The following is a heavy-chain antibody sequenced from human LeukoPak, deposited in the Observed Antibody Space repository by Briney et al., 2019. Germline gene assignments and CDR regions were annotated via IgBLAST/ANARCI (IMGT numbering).Heavy chain of an antibody. J-gene: IGHJ4*02. V-gene: IGHV4-39*01. Sequence: SETLSLTCTVSGGSIISSSFWWGWIRQPPGKGLEWIVSIYYSGVSYYNTSLKSRVTISVNTSKNQFSLNLNSVTAADTAVYYCARHRSGWLQSSFDYWGQGTLVTVSS. D-gene: IGHD5-24*01. CDR2: IYYSGVS. CDR3: ARHRSGWLQSSFDY. CDR1: GGSIISSSFW.